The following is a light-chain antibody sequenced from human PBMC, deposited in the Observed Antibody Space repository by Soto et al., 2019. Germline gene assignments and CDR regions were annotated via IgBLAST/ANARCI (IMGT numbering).Light chain of an antibody. CDR3: QVWDSSGDWI. J-gene: IGLJ2*01. V-gene: IGLV3-21*02. CDR2: NDN. Sequence: SYELTQSSSVSVAPGQTARITCGGNNIGSKRVHWYQHKPGQAPVLVVYNDNVRPSGIPERFSGSNSGNTATLIISRVEAGDEADYYCQVWDSSGDWIFGGGTKVTLL. CDR1: NIGSKR.